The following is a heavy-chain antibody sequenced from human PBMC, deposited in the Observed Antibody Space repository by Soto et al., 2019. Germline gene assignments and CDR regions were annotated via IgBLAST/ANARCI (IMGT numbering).Heavy chain of an antibody. CDR3: AKVGSSWSYYFDY. CDR2: ISGSGGST. V-gene: IGHV3-23*01. D-gene: IGHD6-13*01. J-gene: IGHJ4*02. CDR1: GFTFSHHS. Sequence: GGSLRLSCSGSGFTFSHHSLYWVRQAPGKGLEWVSAISGSGGSTYYADSVKGRFTISRDNSKNTLYLQMNSLRAEDTAVYYCAKVGSSWSYYFDYWGQGTLVTVSS.